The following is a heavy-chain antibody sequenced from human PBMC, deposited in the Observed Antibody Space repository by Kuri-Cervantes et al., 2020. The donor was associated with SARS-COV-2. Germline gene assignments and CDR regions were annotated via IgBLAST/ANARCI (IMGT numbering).Heavy chain of an antibody. D-gene: IGHD5-18*01. CDR1: GYTFTGYY. J-gene: IGHJ4*02. Sequence: ASVKVSCKASGYTFTGYYMHWVRQAPGQGLEWMGRINPNSGGTNYAQKFQGGVTMTRDTSISTAYMELSRLRSDDTVVYYCARGAAGYSYVVDYWGQGTLVTVSS. CDR3: ARGAAGYSYVVDY. V-gene: IGHV1-2*05. CDR2: INPNSGGT.